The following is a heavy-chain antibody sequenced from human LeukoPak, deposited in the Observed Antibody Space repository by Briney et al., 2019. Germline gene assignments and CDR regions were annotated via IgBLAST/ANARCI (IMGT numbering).Heavy chain of an antibody. CDR1: GGSIRRYY. CDR2: IFYSGST. V-gene: IGHV4-59*08. CDR3: AGHPTDYFYFDL. J-gene: IGHJ2*01. Sequence: SEALSLTCTVSGGSIRRYYWSWIRQSPGKGLEWIGYIFYSGSTNYNPSLMSRVTISVDTSKNQFSLKLSSVTAADTAVYYCAGHPTDYFYFDLWGRGTLVTISS.